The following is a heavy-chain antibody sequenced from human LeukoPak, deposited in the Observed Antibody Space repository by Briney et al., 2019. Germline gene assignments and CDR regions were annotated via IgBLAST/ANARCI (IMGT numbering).Heavy chain of an antibody. D-gene: IGHD1-20*01. CDR2: TRNKANNYTT. CDR1: GFTFSAHY. V-gene: IGHV3-72*01. Sequence: GGSLRLSCAASGFTFSAHYMDWVRQPTGKGLEWVGRTRNKANNYTTEYAASVKGRFTISRDDSKDSLYLQMNSLKTEDTAVYYCGKYNWNGGYDYWGPGTLVTVSS. J-gene: IGHJ4*02. CDR3: GKYNWNGGYDY.